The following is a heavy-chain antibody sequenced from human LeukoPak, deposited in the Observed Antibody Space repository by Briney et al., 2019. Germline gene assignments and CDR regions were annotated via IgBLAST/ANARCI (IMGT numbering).Heavy chain of an antibody. CDR1: VFTFSSDA. Sequence: GGSLRLSCAASVFTFSSDAMCWVRQAPGKGLERVSALSVSGGSTYYADSVKGRFTIPRDNSKNTLYLQMNSLRAEDTAVYYCAKVGSYYDFWSGYLSYFDYWGQGTLVTVSS. V-gene: IGHV3-23*01. J-gene: IGHJ4*02. CDR2: LSVSGGST. CDR3: AKVGSYYDFWSGYLSYFDY. D-gene: IGHD3-3*01.